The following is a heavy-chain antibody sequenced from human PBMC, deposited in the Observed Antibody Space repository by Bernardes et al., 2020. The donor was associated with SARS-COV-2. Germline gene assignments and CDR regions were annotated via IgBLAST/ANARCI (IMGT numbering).Heavy chain of an antibody. D-gene: IGHD1-26*01. CDR1: GFIFRRYW. Sequence: VGSLILSCAPSGFIFRRYWMHWVRQAPGKGLVWVSRIDEDGSITDYADSVKGRFTISRDNAKNTLYLEMNSLRLEDTAVYYCTRDIGGAASFWGQGTLVTVSS. CDR2: IDEDGSIT. V-gene: IGHV3-74*01. CDR3: TRDIGGAASF. J-gene: IGHJ4*02.